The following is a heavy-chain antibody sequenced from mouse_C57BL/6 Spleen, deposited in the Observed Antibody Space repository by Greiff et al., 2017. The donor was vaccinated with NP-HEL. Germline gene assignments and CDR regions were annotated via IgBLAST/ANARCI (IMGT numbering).Heavy chain of an antibody. CDR2: IDPNSGGT. D-gene: IGHD3-3*01. CDR1: GYTFTSYW. V-gene: IGHV1-72*01. Sequence: QVQLQQPGAELVKPGASVKLSCKASGYTFTSYWMHWVKQRPGRGLEWIGRIDPNSGGTKYNEKFKSKATLTVDKPSSTAYMQRSSLTSEDSAGYYCAGGRDYYAMDYWGQGTSVTVSS. CDR3: AGGRDYYAMDY. J-gene: IGHJ4*01.